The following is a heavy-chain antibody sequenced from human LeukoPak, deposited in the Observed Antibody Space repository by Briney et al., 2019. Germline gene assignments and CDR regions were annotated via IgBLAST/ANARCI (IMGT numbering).Heavy chain of an antibody. Sequence: SETPSLPSAVYGGSFRGYYWSWVRPPPRKGLEWIGEINHSGSTNYNPSLKSRVTISVDTSKNQFSLKLSSVTAAGTAVYYCARDCSGGSCYPDYWGQGTLVTVSS. J-gene: IGHJ4*02. CDR2: INHSGST. CDR1: GGSFRGYY. V-gene: IGHV4-34*01. CDR3: ARDCSGGSCYPDY. D-gene: IGHD2-15*01.